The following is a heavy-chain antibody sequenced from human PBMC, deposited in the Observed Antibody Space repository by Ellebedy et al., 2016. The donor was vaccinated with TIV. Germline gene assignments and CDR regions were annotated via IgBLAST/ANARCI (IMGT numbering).Heavy chain of an antibody. CDR1: GYTFTGYY. V-gene: IGHV1-2*02. CDR3: AREAGNGSGSYYPDY. J-gene: IGHJ4*02. Sequence: AASVKVSCKASGYTFTGYYMHWVRQAPGQGLEWMGWINPNSGGTNYAQKFQGRVTMTRDTSISTAYMELSRLRSDDTAVYYCAREAGNGSGSYYPDYWGQGTLVTVSS. CDR2: INPNSGGT. D-gene: IGHD3-10*01.